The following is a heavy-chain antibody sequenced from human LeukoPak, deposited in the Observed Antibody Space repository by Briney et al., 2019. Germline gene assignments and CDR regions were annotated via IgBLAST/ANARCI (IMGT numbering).Heavy chain of an antibody. D-gene: IGHD2-2*01. CDR2: ISGSGSVQ. CDR1: GFAFSSNA. Sequence: GGSLRLSCAASGFAFSSNAMTWVRQAPGKGLEWLSYISGSGSVQYYADSVKGRSTISRDNAKNSLYLQMNSLRGEDTAMYYCARARDIVVVPAAITFDPWGQGTLVTVSS. J-gene: IGHJ5*02. CDR3: ARARDIVVVPAAITFDP. V-gene: IGHV3-48*01.